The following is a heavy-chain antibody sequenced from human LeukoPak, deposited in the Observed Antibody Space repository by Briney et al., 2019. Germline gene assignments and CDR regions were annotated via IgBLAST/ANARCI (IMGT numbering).Heavy chain of an antibody. V-gene: IGHV4-59*08. CDR2: IYYSGYT. J-gene: IGHJ4*02. CDR3: ARNSGSYYANFDY. Sequence: SETLSLTCTVSGGSISSYYWSWIRQPPGKGLEWIGYIYYSGYTNYNPSLKSRVTISVDTSKNQFSLKLRSVTAADTAVYYCARNSGSYYANFDYWGQGTLVTVSS. D-gene: IGHD1-26*01. CDR1: GGSISSYY.